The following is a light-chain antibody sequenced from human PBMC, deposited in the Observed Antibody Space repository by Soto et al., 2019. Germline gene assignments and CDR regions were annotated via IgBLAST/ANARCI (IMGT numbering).Light chain of an antibody. J-gene: IGLJ1*01. CDR2: EVT. CDR1: SSDVGFSNF. CDR3: ASYAGTKRFV. V-gene: IGLV2-8*01. Sequence: QSALTQPPSASGSPGQSLTISCTGTSSDVGFSNFVSWYQQRPGKAPKLVIYEVTKRPSGVPDRFSGSKSGSTASLTVSGLQADDEADYYFASYAGTKRFVFGSGTKVTVL.